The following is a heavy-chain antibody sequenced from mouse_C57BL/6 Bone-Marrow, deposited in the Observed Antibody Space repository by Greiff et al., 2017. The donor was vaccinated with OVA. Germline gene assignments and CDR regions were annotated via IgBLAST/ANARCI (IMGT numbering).Heavy chain of an antibody. J-gene: IGHJ1*03. V-gene: IGHV1-81*01. CDR3: ARVGYGSSRYFDV. CDR2: IYPRSGNT. D-gene: IGHD1-1*01. Sequence: QVQLKESGAELARPGASVKLSCKASGYTFTSYGISWVKQRTGQGLEWIGEIYPRSGNTYYNEKFKGKATLTADKSSSTAYMELRSLTSVDSAVYFCARVGYGSSRYFDVWGTGTTVTVSS. CDR1: GYTFTSYG.